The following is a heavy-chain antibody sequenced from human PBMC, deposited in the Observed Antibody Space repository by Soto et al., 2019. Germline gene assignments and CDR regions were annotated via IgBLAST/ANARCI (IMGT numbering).Heavy chain of an antibody. CDR2: IYTDGRRT. D-gene: IGHD6-25*01. CDR1: GFTFSSYW. J-gene: IGHJ6*02. Sequence: EVQLVESGGGLVQPGGSLRLSCEASGFTFSSYWMHWVRQAPGKGLVWVSRIYTDGRRTSYADSVRGRFTISRDNAKKTLYLPMHSRRAEDSAVYYCGRRLQGYYGSVVWGQGTTVTVTS. CDR3: GRRLQGYYGSVV. V-gene: IGHV3-74*01.